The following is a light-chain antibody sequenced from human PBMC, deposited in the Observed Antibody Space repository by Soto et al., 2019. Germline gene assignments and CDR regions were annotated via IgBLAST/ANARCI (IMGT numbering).Light chain of an antibody. CDR3: QQYTIWPFT. CDR1: QSVSSN. CDR2: GAS. V-gene: IGKV3-15*01. J-gene: IGKJ4*01. Sequence: EIVMTQSPATLSVSPGERATLSCRASQSVSSNLAWYQQKPGQAPRLLIYGASTRATGIPARFSGSGSGSESTLTISSLQSEDFALYYCQQYTIWPFTFGGGSKVEIK.